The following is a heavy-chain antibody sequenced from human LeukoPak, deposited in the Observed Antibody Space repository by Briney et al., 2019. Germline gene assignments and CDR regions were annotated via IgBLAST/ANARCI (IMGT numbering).Heavy chain of an antibody. J-gene: IGHJ4*02. V-gene: IGHV4-39*01. Sequence: SETLSLTCTVSGGSISSSSYYWGWIRQPPGKGLEWIGSIYYSGSTYYNPSLKSRVTISVDTSKNQFSLKLSSVTAADTAVYYCVSSEFDYWGQGTLASVSS. CDR1: GGSISSSSYY. CDR2: IYYSGST. D-gene: IGHD6-25*01. CDR3: VSSEFDY.